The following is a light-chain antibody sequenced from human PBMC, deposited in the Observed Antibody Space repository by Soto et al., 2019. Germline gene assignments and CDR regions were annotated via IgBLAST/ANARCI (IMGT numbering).Light chain of an antibody. J-gene: IGKJ4*01. CDR3: QQYNNWPPPLT. CDR2: GAS. Sequence: EIVMTQSPATLSVSPGERATLSRRASQSVSSNLAWYQQKPGQAPRLLIYGASTRATGIPARFSGSGSGTEFTLNISSLQSEDFAVYYCQQYNNWPPPLTFGGGTKVEIK. V-gene: IGKV3-15*01. CDR1: QSVSSN.